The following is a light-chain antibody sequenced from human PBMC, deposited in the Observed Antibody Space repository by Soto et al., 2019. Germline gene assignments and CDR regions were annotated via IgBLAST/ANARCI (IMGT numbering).Light chain of an antibody. CDR2: AAS. V-gene: IGKV1-39*01. Sequence: DIQMIQSPSSLSASVGDRVTITCRASQSISSYLNWYQQKPGKAPKLLIYAASSLQSGVPSRFSGSGSGTDFTLTISSLQPEDFATYYCQQSYGTPWTFGQGTKVDI. CDR3: QQSYGTPWT. J-gene: IGKJ1*01. CDR1: QSISSY.